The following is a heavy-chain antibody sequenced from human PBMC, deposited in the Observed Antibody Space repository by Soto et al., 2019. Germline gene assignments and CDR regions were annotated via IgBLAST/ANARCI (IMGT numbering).Heavy chain of an antibody. CDR3: TRDMGGGGGY. J-gene: IGHJ4*02. D-gene: IGHD2-15*01. Sequence: GGSLRLSCEVSGFIFSSYWMHWVRQVPGKGLVWVSRTNEDGSITNYADSVRGRFTISRDNAKNTLYLEMNSLRVEDTAVYYCTRDMGGGGGYWGQGTLVTVSS. CDR2: TNEDGSIT. V-gene: IGHV3-74*01. CDR1: GFIFSSYW.